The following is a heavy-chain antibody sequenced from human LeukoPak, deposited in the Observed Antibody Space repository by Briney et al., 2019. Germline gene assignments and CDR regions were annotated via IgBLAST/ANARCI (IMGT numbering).Heavy chain of an antibody. CDR3: ARAEVYSSGWYPFDY. J-gene: IGHJ4*02. CDR1: GFAFSSYG. D-gene: IGHD6-19*01. Sequence: GGSLRLSCAATGFAFSSYGMGWVRQAPGKGLEWVSSISSSSSYIYYADSVKGRFTISRDNAKNSLYLQMNSLRAEDTALYYCARAEVYSSGWYPFDYWGQGTLVTVSS. CDR2: ISSSSSYI. V-gene: IGHV3-21*04.